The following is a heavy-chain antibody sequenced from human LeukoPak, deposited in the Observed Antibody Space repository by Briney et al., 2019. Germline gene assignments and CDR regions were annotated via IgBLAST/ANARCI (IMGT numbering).Heavy chain of an antibody. CDR3: AKDTAGYTYGFGYFDY. V-gene: IGHV3-30*02. CDR1: GFTFSSYA. CDR2: IWHDGSIK. J-gene: IGHJ4*02. D-gene: IGHD5-18*01. Sequence: GGSLRLSCAASGFTFSSYAIHWVRQTPGKGLEWVAFIWHDGSIKYYADSVKGRFTISRDNSKNTLYLQMNSLRAEDTAVYYCAKDTAGYTYGFGYFDYWGQGTLVTVSS.